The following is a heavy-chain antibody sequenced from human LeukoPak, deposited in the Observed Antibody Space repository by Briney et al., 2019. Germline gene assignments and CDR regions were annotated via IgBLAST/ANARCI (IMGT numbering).Heavy chain of an antibody. CDR2: ISYDGSNK. D-gene: IGHD2-15*01. CDR3: ARDLCSGGSCYDFDY. V-gene: IGHV3-30*04. CDR1: GFTFSSYA. Sequence: PGGSLRLSCAASGFTFSSYAMHWVRQAPGKGLEWVAVISYDGSNKYYADSVKGRFTISRDNSKNTLYLQMNSLRAEDTAVYYCARDLCSGGSCYDFDYWGQGTLVTVSS. J-gene: IGHJ4*02.